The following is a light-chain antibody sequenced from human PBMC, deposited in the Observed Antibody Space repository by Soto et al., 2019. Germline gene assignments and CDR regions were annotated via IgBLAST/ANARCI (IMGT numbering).Light chain of an antibody. CDR1: SSNIGAGYD. CDR3: QSYDRSLSGGV. CDR2: GNN. J-gene: IGLJ7*01. Sequence: QSVLTQPPSVSGAPGQRVTISCTGNSSNIGAGYDVHWYQQLPGTAPKLLIYGNNNRPSGVPDRFSGSKSGTSASLAITGLAAEDEADYYCQSYDRSLSGGVFGGGTQLTVL. V-gene: IGLV1-40*01.